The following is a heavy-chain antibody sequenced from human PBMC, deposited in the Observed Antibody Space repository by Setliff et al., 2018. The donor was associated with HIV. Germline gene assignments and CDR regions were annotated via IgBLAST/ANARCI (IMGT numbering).Heavy chain of an antibody. V-gene: IGHV1-69*13. Sequence: ASVKVSCKSSGGTFSRHTISWVRQAPGQELEWMGGIIPIFGTTNYAQRFQGRVSITADASTSTAYMELSSLTSEDTAVYYCARDNYYDTSGAIAYWGQGTLVTVSS. CDR2: IIPIFGTT. D-gene: IGHD3-22*01. CDR1: GGTFSRHT. J-gene: IGHJ4*02. CDR3: ARDNYYDTSGAIAY.